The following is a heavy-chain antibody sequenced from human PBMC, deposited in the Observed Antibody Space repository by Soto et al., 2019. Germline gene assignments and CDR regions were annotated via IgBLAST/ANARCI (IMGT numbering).Heavy chain of an antibody. CDR3: AREGPGGDYGSGSHPEREFYYYGMDV. CDR2: ISYDGSNK. CDR1: GFTFSSYA. J-gene: IGHJ6*02. V-gene: IGHV3-30-3*01. Sequence: PGGSLRLSCAASGFTFSSYAMHWVRQAPGKGLEWVAVISYDGSNKYYADSVKGRFTISRDNSKNTLYLQMNSLRAEDTAVYYCAREGPGGDYGSGSHPEREFYYYGMDVWGQGTTVTVSS. D-gene: IGHD3-10*01.